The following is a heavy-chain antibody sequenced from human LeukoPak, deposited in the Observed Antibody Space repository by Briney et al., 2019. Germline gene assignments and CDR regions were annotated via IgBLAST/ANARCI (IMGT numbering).Heavy chain of an antibody. CDR3: AKDSSYGDYRSGDY. Sequence: GGSLRLSCAASGFTFSSYSMNWVRQAPGKGLEWVSSISSSSSYIYYADSVKGRFTISRDNAKNSLYLQMNSLRAEDTAVYYCAKDSSYGDYRSGDYWGQGTLVTVSS. J-gene: IGHJ4*02. CDR2: ISSSSSYI. CDR1: GFTFSSYS. V-gene: IGHV3-21*04. D-gene: IGHD4-17*01.